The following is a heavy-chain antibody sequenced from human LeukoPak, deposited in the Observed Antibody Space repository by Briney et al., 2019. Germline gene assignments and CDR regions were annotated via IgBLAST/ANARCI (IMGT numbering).Heavy chain of an antibody. J-gene: IGHJ4*02. V-gene: IGHV3-9*01. Sequence: SGGSLRLSCAASGFTFDGYVMHWVRQAPGKGLEWVSGISGNSGSIGYADSVKDRFSISRDNAKNSLYLQMNSLRADDTAFYYCAKAAGGWYYPVDYWGQGTLVTVSS. CDR3: AKAAGGWYYPVDY. CDR2: ISGNSGSI. CDR1: GFTFDGYV. D-gene: IGHD6-19*01.